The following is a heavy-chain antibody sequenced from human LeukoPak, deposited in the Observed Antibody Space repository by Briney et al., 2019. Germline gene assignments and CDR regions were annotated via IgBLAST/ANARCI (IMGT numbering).Heavy chain of an antibody. J-gene: IGHJ4*02. CDR3: ARLREIPVFGVVTKSTSYFDY. D-gene: IGHD3-3*01. V-gene: IGHV3-7*01. CDR1: GFTFDDYW. CDR2: INQDGSEK. Sequence: PGGSLRLSCGASGFTFDDYWMSWVRQAPGRGLEWVANINQDGSEKYYLDSAKGRFTISRDNARNSLYLQVNSLRAEDTAVYYCARLREIPVFGVVTKSTSYFDYWGQGTLVTVSS.